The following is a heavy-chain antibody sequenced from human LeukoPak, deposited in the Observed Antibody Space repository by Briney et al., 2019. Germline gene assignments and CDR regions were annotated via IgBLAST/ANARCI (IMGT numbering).Heavy chain of an antibody. CDR2: ITGDASVT. D-gene: IGHD6-13*01. CDR3: AKAYSSSLYGDAFHI. CDR1: GFTFKFYA. J-gene: IGHJ3*02. Sequence: PGGSLRLSSAGSGFTFKFYAMTWVRQAPGKGLEWVSGITGDASVTYDADSVKGRFNISRDNSKNTLYLQLNSLRVEDTAVYYCAKAYSSSLYGDAFHIWSQGTKVTVSP. V-gene: IGHV3-23*01.